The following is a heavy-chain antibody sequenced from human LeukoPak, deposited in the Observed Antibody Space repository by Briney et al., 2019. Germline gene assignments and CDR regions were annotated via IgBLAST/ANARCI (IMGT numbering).Heavy chain of an antibody. CDR3: AGEFAY. V-gene: IGHV4-39*02. CDR2: LYYSGSS. Sequence: SETLSLTCTVSGDSISRSNSYRGWIRQPPGKGLEWIGSLYYSGSSYYNPSRKSRVTISADTSKNQFSLKLTSVTAADTAVYYCAGEFAYWGQGTLVSVSS. CDR1: GDSISRSNSY. J-gene: IGHJ4*02.